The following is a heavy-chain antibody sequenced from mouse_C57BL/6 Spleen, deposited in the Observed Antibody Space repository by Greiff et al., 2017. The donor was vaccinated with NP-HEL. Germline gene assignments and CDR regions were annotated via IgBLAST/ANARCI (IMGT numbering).Heavy chain of an antibody. CDR2: IHPNSGST. V-gene: IGHV1-64*01. CDR3: AMGLYDYGWYFDV. CDR1: GYTFTSYW. J-gene: IGHJ1*03. D-gene: IGHD2-4*01. Sequence: VQLQQPGAELVKPGASVKLSCKASGYTFTSYWMHWVKQRPGQGLEWIGMIHPNSGSTNYNEKFKSKATLTVDKSSSTAYMQLCSLTSEDSAVYYCAMGLYDYGWYFDVWGTGTTVTVSS.